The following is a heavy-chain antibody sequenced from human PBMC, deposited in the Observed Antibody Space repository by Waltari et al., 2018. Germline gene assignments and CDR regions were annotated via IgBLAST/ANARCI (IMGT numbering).Heavy chain of an antibody. CDR1: GFTFSSYA. Sequence: EVQLLESGGGLVQPGGSLRLSCAASGFTFSSYAMSWVRQAPGKGLEWVSAISGSGGSTYYADSVKGRFTISRDNSKNTLYLQMNSLRAEDTAVYYGAKTRRDYDFWSGYYWFDYWGQGTLVTVSS. CDR2: ISGSGGST. D-gene: IGHD3-3*01. J-gene: IGHJ4*02. V-gene: IGHV3-23*01. CDR3: AKTRRDYDFWSGYYWFDY.